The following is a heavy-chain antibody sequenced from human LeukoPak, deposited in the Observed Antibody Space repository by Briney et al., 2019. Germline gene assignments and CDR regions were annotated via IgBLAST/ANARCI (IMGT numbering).Heavy chain of an antibody. CDR3: ARDILTIFEVGGWFDP. V-gene: IGHV4-4*07. J-gene: IGHJ5*02. CDR1: TPSLATIY. D-gene: IGHD3-3*01. Sequence: SETLSLTWTVYTPSLATIYWGWNRQLDGDGLEWNGRMYTSGSNTYNPSIKSRVTMSVGTSKNQYSLKLSSVTAADTAVYYCARDILTIFEVGGWFDPWGQGTLVTVSS. CDR2: MYTSGSN.